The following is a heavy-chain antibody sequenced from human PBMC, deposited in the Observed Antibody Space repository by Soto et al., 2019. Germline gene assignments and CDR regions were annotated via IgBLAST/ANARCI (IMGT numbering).Heavy chain of an antibody. V-gene: IGHV3-30*18. CDR2: ISYDGSNK. J-gene: IGHJ4*02. Sequence: PGGSLRLSCAASGFTFRSYGVHGVRQAPGKGLEWVAVISYDGSNKYYADSVKGRFTISRDNSKNTLYLQMNSLRAEDTAVYYCAKDPGVLAVAGLGPDYWGQGTLVTVSS. CDR1: GFTFRSYG. D-gene: IGHD6-19*01. CDR3: AKDPGVLAVAGLGPDY.